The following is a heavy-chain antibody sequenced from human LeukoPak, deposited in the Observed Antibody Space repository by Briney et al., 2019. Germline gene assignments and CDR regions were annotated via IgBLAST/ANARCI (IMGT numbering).Heavy chain of an antibody. CDR1: GFTVSSIY. CDR3: AKGRVIDLDYYSMDV. CDR2: IYTGGST. V-gene: IGHV3-53*01. J-gene: IGHJ6*03. Sequence: GGSLRLSCAASGFTVSSIYMSGVRQAPGKGREGVSVIYTGGSTYYADSGEGRFTIFRDNFKNTLDLPMNSLRGGDTAVYFWAKGRVIDLDYYSMDVWGKGTTVTVSS. D-gene: IGHD3-22*01.